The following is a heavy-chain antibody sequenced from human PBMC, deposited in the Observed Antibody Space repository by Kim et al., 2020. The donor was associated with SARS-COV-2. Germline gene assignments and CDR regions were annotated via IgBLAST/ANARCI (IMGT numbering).Heavy chain of an antibody. CDR2: ISSSSSYI. CDR1: GFTFSSYS. D-gene: IGHD2-15*01. CDR3: ARDLGYCSGGSCYITRYYYYGMDV. V-gene: IGHV3-21*01. J-gene: IGHJ6*02. Sequence: GGSLRLSCAASGFTFSSYSMNWVRQAPGKGLEWVSSISSSSSYIYYADSVKGRFTISRDNAKNSLYLQMNSLRAEDTAVYYCARDLGYCSGGSCYITRYYYYGMDVWGQGTTVTVSS.